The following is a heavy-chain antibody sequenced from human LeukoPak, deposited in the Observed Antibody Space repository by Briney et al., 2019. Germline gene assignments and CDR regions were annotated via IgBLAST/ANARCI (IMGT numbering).Heavy chain of an antibody. D-gene: IGHD6-13*01. Sequence: PSETLSLTCTVSGGSINSGDYYWSWIRQPPGKGLEWIGSIYYSGSTYYNPSLKSRVTISVDASKNQFSLKLSSVTAADTAVYYCARLRARYSSSWRDYWGQGTLVTVSS. CDR1: GGSINSGDYY. V-gene: IGHV4-39*01. J-gene: IGHJ4*02. CDR2: IYYSGST. CDR3: ARLRARYSSSWRDY.